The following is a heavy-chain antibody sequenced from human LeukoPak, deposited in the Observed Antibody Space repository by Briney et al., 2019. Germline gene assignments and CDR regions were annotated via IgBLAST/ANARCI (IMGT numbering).Heavy chain of an antibody. CDR1: GFSFSDYW. V-gene: IGHV3-23*01. CDR2: ISASGGST. D-gene: IGHD3-16*02. Sequence: PGGSLRLPCAASGFSFSDYWMSWVRQAPGRGLEWISVISASGGSTYYADSVKGRFTISRDNSKNTLHLQTNSLRAEDTAVYYCAKGISIYSYFDNWGQGTLVTVSS. CDR3: AKGISIYSYFDN. J-gene: IGHJ4*02.